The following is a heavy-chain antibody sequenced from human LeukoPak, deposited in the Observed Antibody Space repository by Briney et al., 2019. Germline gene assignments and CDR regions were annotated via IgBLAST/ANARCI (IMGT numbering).Heavy chain of an antibody. Sequence: PGGSLRLSCAASGFTFSSYSMNWVRQAPGKGLEWVSSISSSSSYIYYADSVKGRFTISRDNAKNSLYLQMNSLRAEDTAVYYCAESYYFDSSGYYYWGQGTLVTVSS. CDR1: GFTFSSYS. V-gene: IGHV3-21*01. CDR3: AESYYFDSSGYYY. J-gene: IGHJ4*02. D-gene: IGHD3-22*01. CDR2: ISSSSSYI.